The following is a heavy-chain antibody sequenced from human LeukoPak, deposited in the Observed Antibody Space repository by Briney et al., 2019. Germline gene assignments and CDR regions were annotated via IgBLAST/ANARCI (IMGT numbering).Heavy chain of an antibody. V-gene: IGHV1-69*05. D-gene: IGHD4-23*01. CDR3: ARGGLHDYGGNSYVGNYYYMGV. Sequence: SVKVSCKASGGTFSSYAISWVRQAPGQGLEWMGGIIPIFGTANYAQKFQGRVTITTDESTSTAYMELSSLRSEDTAVYYCARGGLHDYGGNSYVGNYYYMGVWGKGTTVTVSS. CDR1: GGTFSSYA. J-gene: IGHJ6*03. CDR2: IIPIFGTA.